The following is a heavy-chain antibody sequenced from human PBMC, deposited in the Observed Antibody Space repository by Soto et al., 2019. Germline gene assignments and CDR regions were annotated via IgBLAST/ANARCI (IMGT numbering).Heavy chain of an antibody. CDR1: GGSISSSSYY. D-gene: IGHD2-15*01. J-gene: IGHJ6*03. V-gene: IGHV4-39*01. CDR3: ARRFGGYCSGGSCYSGYMDV. CDR2: IYYSGST. Sequence: SETLSLTCTVSGGSISSSSYYWGWIRQPPGKGLEWIGSIYYSGSTYYNPSLKSRVTISVDTSKNQFSLKLSSVTAADTAVYYCARRFGGYCSGGSCYSGYMDVWGKGTTVTVSS.